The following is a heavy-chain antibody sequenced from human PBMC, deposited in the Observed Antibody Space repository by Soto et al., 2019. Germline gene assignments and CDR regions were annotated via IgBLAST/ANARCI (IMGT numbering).Heavy chain of an antibody. CDR2: IYYSGST. V-gene: IGHV4-30-4*01. CDR3: ARQNVLLWFGEPSGYYGMDV. Sequence: SSETLSLTCTVSGGSISSGDYYWSWIRQPPGKGLEWIGYIYYSGSTYYNPSLKSRVTISVDTSKNQFSLKLSSVTAADTAVYYCARQNVLLWFGEPSGYYGMDVWGQGTTVTVSS. J-gene: IGHJ6*02. D-gene: IGHD3-10*01. CDR1: GGSISSGDYY.